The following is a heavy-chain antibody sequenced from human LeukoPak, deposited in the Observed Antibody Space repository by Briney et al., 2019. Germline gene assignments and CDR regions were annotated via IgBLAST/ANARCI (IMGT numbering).Heavy chain of an antibody. Sequence: SETLSLTCTVSGGSISSSSYYWGWIRQPPGKGLEWIGSIYYSGSTYYNPSLKSRVTISVDTSKNQFSLKLSSVTAADTAVYYCARDGVVMATISNFEYWGQGTLVTVSS. D-gene: IGHD5-24*01. CDR3: ARDGVVMATISNFEY. V-gene: IGHV4-39*07. J-gene: IGHJ4*02. CDR1: GGSISSSSYY. CDR2: IYYSGST.